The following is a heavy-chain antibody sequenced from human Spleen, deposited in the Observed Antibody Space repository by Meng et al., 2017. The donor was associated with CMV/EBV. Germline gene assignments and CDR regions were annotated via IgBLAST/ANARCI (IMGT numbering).Heavy chain of an antibody. CDR1: GFTFSSYG. D-gene: IGHD3-22*01. J-gene: IGHJ5*02. CDR3: ARDLSDSSGYRFPNWFDP. Sequence: GESLKISCAASGFTFSSYGMNWVRQAPGEGLEWVSYISSSGSTIYYADSVKGRFTISRDNAKNSLYLQMNSLRAEDTAVYYCARDLSDSSGYRFPNWFDPWGQGTLVTVSS. CDR2: ISSSGSTI. V-gene: IGHV3-48*04.